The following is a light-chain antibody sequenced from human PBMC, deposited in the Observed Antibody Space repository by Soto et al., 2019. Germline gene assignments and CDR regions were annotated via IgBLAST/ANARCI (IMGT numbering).Light chain of an antibody. CDR1: SSDVGGYNY. CDR3: SSYAGSNNFV. Sequence: QSALTQPPSASGSPGQSVTISCTGTSSDVGGYNYVSWYQQHPGKAPKVMIYEVSKRPSGVPDRFSGSKSGNTASLTVSGLPAEDEADYYCSSYAGSNNFVFGTGTKLTVL. J-gene: IGLJ1*01. CDR2: EVS. V-gene: IGLV2-8*01.